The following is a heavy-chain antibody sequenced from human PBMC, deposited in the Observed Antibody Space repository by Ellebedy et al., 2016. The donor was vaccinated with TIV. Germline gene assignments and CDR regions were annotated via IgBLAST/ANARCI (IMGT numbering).Heavy chain of an antibody. CDR2: ISSSSSTI. CDR1: GFTISSNY. D-gene: IGHD3-22*01. CDR3: ARDKGATAHDGRPDDAFDI. J-gene: IGHJ3*02. Sequence: GGSLRLSCAASGFTISSNYMSWVRQAPGKGLEWVSYISSSSSTIYYADSVKGRFTISRDNAKNSLYLQMNSLRAEDTAVYYCARDKGATAHDGRPDDAFDIWGQGTMVTVS. V-gene: IGHV3-48*01.